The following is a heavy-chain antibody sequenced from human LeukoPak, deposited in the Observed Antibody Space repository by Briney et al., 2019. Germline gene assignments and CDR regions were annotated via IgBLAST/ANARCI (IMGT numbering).Heavy chain of an antibody. V-gene: IGHV3-23*01. Sequence: PGGSLRLSCAAPGFTFSSYAISWVRQAPGKGLEWVSGISGSGGITYFADPVKGRFTISRDNSKNTVYLQMNSPRAEDTAVYYCAKTTTGYSSGRYPGWPVDYWGQGTLVTVSS. J-gene: IGHJ4*02. CDR3: AKTTTGYSSGRYPGWPVDY. CDR1: GFTFSSYA. CDR2: ISGSGGIT. D-gene: IGHD6-19*01.